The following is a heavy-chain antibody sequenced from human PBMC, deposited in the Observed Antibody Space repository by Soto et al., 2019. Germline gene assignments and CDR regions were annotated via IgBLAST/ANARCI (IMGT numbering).Heavy chain of an antibody. CDR3: AGGDYYYALDV. V-gene: IGHV3-30*04. J-gene: IGHJ6*02. CDR1: RLTLSNYV. CDR2: ISYDGRNT. Sequence: QVQMVESGGGVVQPGRSLRLSCAASRLTLSNYVMHWVRQAPGKGLEWVAGISYDGRNTYYADSVTGLFSISRDNAKNTLFLQIHSLISEDTAVYFGAGGDYYYALDVWGQGTTVTVSS.